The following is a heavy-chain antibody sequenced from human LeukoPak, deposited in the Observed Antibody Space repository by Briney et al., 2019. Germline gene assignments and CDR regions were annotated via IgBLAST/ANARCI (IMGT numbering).Heavy chain of an antibody. Sequence: GRSLRLSCAASGFTFSSYGMHWVRQAPGKGLEWVAVIWYDGSNKYYADSVKGRFTISRDNSKNTLYLQMNSLRAEDTAVYYCARGGDGYNSLDYWGQGTLVTVSS. CDR1: GFTFSSYG. CDR3: ARGGDGYNSLDY. V-gene: IGHV3-33*01. CDR2: IWYDGSNK. D-gene: IGHD5-24*01. J-gene: IGHJ4*02.